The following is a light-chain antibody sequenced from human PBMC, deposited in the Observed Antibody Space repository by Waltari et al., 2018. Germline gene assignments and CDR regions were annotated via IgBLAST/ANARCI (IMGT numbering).Light chain of an antibody. J-gene: IGKJ1*01. Sequence: EIAMTQSPATLSVSPGERATLSCRASQSVSSNLAWYQQKPGQAPRLLIDGASTRATGIPARFSGSGSGTEFTLTISSLQSEDFAVYYCQQYNNWPPSWTFGQGTKVEIK. CDR2: GAS. CDR1: QSVSSN. V-gene: IGKV3-15*01. CDR3: QQYNNWPPSWT.